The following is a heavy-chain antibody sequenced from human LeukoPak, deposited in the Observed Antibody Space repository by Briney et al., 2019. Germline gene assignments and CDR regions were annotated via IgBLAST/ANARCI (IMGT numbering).Heavy chain of an antibody. Sequence: GGSLRLSCAASGFTFSNYGMHWVRQAPGKGLEWVAIIWYDGSNDDYADSVKGRFTISRDTSNNTLYLQMSSLRAEDTAVYYCARDRGTYYGDYWGQGPLVTVSS. V-gene: IGHV3-33*01. J-gene: IGHJ4*02. D-gene: IGHD1-26*01. CDR2: IWYDGSND. CDR3: ARDRGTYYGDY. CDR1: GFTFSNYG.